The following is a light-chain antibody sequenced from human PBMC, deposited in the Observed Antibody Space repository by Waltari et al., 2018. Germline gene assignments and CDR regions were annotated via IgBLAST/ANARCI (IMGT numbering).Light chain of an antibody. Sequence: DIQMTQSPSTLPSSVGDRVTITCRASQSISDWLAWYQQKPGKAPKLLIYKASTLESGVTSRFSGSGSGTEFTLTISSLQPDDFATYYCQQYNSYSLLTFGGGTKVEIK. V-gene: IGKV1-5*03. CDR1: QSISDW. CDR3: QQYNSYSLLT. CDR2: KAS. J-gene: IGKJ4*01.